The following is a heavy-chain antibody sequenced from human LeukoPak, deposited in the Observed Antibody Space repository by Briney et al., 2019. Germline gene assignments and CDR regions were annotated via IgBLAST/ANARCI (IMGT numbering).Heavy chain of an antibody. D-gene: IGHD1-14*01. CDR2: INAGDFST. J-gene: IGHJ4*02. CDR3: AKDQSYNELFYRLESTFDY. V-gene: IGHV3-23*01. CDR1: GFTFSNYA. Sequence: GGSLRLSCAASGFTFSNYAMSWVRQAPGRRLEWVSAINAGDFSTYYADSVKGRFTISRDNSKNTLYLQMNSLRAEDTAVYFCAKDQSYNELFYRLESTFDYWGQGTLVTVSS.